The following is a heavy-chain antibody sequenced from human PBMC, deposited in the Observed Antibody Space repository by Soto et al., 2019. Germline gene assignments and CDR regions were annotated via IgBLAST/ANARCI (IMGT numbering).Heavy chain of an antibody. Sequence: GASVKVSCKASGYTFTGYYINWVRQAPGQGLEWMGWINPNTGGTHFAQRFQGRVTMTRDTSISTAYMELSRLRSDDTAVYYCARGDSSTWYDYWGQGTTVTVSS. CDR3: ARGDSSTWYDY. CDR1: GYTFTGYY. V-gene: IGHV1-2*02. CDR2: INPNTGGT. D-gene: IGHD6-13*01. J-gene: IGHJ4*03.